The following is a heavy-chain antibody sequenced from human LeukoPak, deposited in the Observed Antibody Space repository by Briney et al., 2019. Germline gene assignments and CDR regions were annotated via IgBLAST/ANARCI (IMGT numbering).Heavy chain of an antibody. D-gene: IGHD3-22*01. V-gene: IGHV4-34*01. Sequence: SETLSLTCAVCGGSFSGYYWSWIRQPPGKGLEWIGEINHSGSTNYNPSLKSRVTISVDTSKNQFSLKLSSVTAADTAVYYCARESYYDSSGSNWFDPWGQGTLVTVSS. J-gene: IGHJ5*02. CDR1: GGSFSGYY. CDR2: INHSGST. CDR3: ARESYYDSSGSNWFDP.